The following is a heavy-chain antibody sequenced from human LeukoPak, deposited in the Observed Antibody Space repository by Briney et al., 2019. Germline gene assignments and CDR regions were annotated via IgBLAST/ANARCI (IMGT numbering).Heavy chain of an antibody. J-gene: IGHJ4*02. Sequence: ASVKVSCKASGYTFTSYGISWVRQAPGQGLEWMGWINPNSGGTNYAQKFQGRVTMTRDTPISTAYMELSRLRSDDTAVYYCARDRGFFDYWGQGTLVTVSS. V-gene: IGHV1-2*02. D-gene: IGHD3-10*01. CDR2: INPNSGGT. CDR3: ARDRGFFDY. CDR1: GYTFTSYG.